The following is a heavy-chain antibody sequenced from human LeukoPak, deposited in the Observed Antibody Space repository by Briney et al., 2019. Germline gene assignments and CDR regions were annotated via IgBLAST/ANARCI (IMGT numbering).Heavy chain of an antibody. CDR3: AKSLVSTGTYYSSFDY. Sequence: PPGGSLRLSCAASGFTFITYAMGWVRQAPGKGLEWVSGISGSGDNTYYAGSVKGRFTISRDNSKNTLYLQMNSLRAEDTAVYYCAKSLVSTGTYYSSFDYWGQGTLVTVSS. V-gene: IGHV3-23*01. CDR1: GFTFITYA. J-gene: IGHJ4*02. D-gene: IGHD2-15*01. CDR2: ISGSGDNT.